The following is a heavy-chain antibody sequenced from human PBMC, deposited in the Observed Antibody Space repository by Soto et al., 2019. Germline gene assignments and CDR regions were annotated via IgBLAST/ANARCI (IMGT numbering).Heavy chain of an antibody. CDR3: ASSNGPSPPRTPLDY. CDR2: IYSGGST. V-gene: IGHV3-53*02. D-gene: IGHD2-8*01. Sequence: EVQLVETGGGLIQPGGSLRLSCAASGFTVSSNYMSWVRQAPGKGLEWVSVIYSGGSTYYADSVKGRFTISRDNSKNTLYLQMTSLRAEDTAVYYCASSNGPSPPRTPLDYWGQGTLVTVSS. J-gene: IGHJ4*02. CDR1: GFTVSSNY.